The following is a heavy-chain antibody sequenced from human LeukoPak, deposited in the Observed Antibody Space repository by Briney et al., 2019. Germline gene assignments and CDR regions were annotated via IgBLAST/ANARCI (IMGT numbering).Heavy chain of an antibody. Sequence: SETLSHTCTVSGGSISSYYWSWIRQPPGKGLEWIGYIYYSGTTNYNPSLKSRVTISVDTSKNQFSLKLNSVTAADTAVYYCARGVYIAAAQYGYWGQGTLVTVSS. V-gene: IGHV4-59*01. CDR2: IYYSGTT. J-gene: IGHJ4*02. CDR1: GGSISSYY. D-gene: IGHD6-13*01. CDR3: ARGVYIAAAQYGY.